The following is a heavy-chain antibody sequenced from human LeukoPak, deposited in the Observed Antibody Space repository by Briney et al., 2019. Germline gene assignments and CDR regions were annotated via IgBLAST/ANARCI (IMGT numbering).Heavy chain of an antibody. D-gene: IGHD4/OR15-4a*01. J-gene: IGHJ6*03. CDR3: ARTMVGYYYYMDV. Sequence: SETLSLTCAVYGGSFSGYYWSWIRQPPGKGLEWIGEINHSGSTNYNPSLKSRVTISVDTSKNQFSLKLSSVTAADTAVYYCARTMVGYYYYMDVWGKGTTVTISS. CDR2: INHSGST. CDR1: GGSFSGYY. V-gene: IGHV4-34*01.